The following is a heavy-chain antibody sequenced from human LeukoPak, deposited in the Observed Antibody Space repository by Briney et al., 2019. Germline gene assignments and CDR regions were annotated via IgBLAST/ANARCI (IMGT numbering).Heavy chain of an antibody. CDR1: GGTFSSYA. D-gene: IGHD3-3*01. CDR3: ARVGDFWSGYYRPFDY. CDR2: IIPIFGTA. Sequence: SVKVSCKASGGTFSSYAISWVRQAPGQGLEWMGGIIPIFGTANYAQKFQGRVTITADESTSTAYLELSSLRSEDTAVYYCARVGDFWSGYYRPFDYWGQGTLVTVSS. V-gene: IGHV1-69*13. J-gene: IGHJ4*02.